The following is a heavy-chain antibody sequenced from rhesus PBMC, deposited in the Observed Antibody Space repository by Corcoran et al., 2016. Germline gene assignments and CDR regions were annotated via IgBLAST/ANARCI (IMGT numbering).Heavy chain of an antibody. CDR2: SKANSGSP. Sequence: QVQLQESGPGLVKPSETLSLTCTVSGASLSRTWWSWIRKHPGKGLEWIGESKANSGSPNDNPSLKRRLTISKDASKNQVSLRLSFVTAADTAIYYCARHGEPMFDYWGQGVLVTVSS. J-gene: IGHJ4*01. CDR1: GASLSRTW. D-gene: IGHD1-44*01. V-gene: IGHV4-80*01. CDR3: ARHGEPMFDY.